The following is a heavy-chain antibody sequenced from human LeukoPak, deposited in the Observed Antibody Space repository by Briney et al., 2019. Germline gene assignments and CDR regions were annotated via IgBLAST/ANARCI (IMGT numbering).Heavy chain of an antibody. Sequence: SETLSLTCTASGGSISSYYWSWIRQLAGKGLEWIGRIYTSGSTNCNPSLKSRVTMSVDTSKNQFSLKLSSVTAADTAVYYCARHARRYYYDSSGYHDIWGQGTMVTVSS. V-gene: IGHV4-4*07. J-gene: IGHJ3*02. D-gene: IGHD3-22*01. CDR2: IYTSGST. CDR1: GGSISSYY. CDR3: ARHARRYYYDSSGYHDI.